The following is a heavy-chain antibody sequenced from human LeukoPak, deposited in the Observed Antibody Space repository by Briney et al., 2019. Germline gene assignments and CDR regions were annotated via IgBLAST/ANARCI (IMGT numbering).Heavy chain of an antibody. CDR3: ARDYPVAGGEDCFDP. D-gene: IGHD3-16*01. CDR2: MNPNSGNT. Sequence: GASVKVSCKASGYTFTSYDINWVRQATGQGLEWMGWMNPNSGNTGYAQKFQGRVTMTRNTSISTAYMELSGLRSEDTAVYYCARDYPVAGGEDCFDPWGQGTLVTVSS. V-gene: IGHV1-8*01. CDR1: GYTFTSYD. J-gene: IGHJ5*02.